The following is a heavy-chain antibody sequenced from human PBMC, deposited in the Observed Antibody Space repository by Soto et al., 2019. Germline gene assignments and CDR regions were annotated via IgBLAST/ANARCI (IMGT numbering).Heavy chain of an antibody. V-gene: IGHV4-39*01. CDR2: VYYRGRS. CDR3: VSQRTSVLTQAYFDY. Sequence: SETLSLTCTVSGGSVSNSNYYWGWICQSPGKGLEWIGSVYYRGRSYSKSSVKSRVTISVDTSKNQFSLNLNSVTASDTAVYYCVSQRTSVLTQAYFDYWGPGALVTVSS. D-gene: IGHD2-8*01. CDR1: GGSVSNSNYY. J-gene: IGHJ4*02.